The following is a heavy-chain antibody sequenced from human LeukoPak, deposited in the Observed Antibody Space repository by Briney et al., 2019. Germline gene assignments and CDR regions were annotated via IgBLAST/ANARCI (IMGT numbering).Heavy chain of an antibody. J-gene: IGHJ6*03. CDR2: IYSGGST. CDR1: GFSFSSHA. D-gene: IGHD6-13*01. Sequence: GGSLRLSCVASGFSFSSHAMSWVRQAPGKGLEWVSVIYSGGSTYYADSVKGRFTISRDNSKNTLYLQMNSLRAEDTAVYYCATDQRFTHEGIGLDYYYYYMGVWGKGTTVTISS. CDR3: ATDQRFTHEGIGLDYYYYYMGV. V-gene: IGHV3-53*01.